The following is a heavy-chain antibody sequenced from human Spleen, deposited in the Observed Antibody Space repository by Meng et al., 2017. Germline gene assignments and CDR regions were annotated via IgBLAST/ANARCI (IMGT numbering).Heavy chain of an antibody. V-gene: IGHV3-49*04. Sequence: GGSLRLSCVTSGFTFGDYAMSWVRQAPGKGLEWVGFIRSKVYGGTTEYAASVKGRFTISRDDSKSIAYLQMNSLKTEDTAVYYCARGAHIVVVTPGYWGQGTLVTVSS. J-gene: IGHJ4*02. D-gene: IGHD2-21*02. CDR1: GFTFGDYA. CDR2: IRSKVYGGTT. CDR3: ARGAHIVVVTPGY.